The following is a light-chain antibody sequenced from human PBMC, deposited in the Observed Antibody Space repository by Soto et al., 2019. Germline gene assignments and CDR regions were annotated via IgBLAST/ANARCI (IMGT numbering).Light chain of an antibody. J-gene: IGLJ3*02. V-gene: IGLV2-23*02. CDR1: SSDVGNYNL. CDR2: EVS. CDR3: CSYAGSRTLV. Sequence: QSALTQPASVSGSPGQSITISCTGTSSDVGNYNLISWYQHHPGKAPKLLIFEVSKRPSGVSNRFSGSKSGNTASLTISGLQAEDEADYYCCSYAGSRTLVFGGGTQLTVL.